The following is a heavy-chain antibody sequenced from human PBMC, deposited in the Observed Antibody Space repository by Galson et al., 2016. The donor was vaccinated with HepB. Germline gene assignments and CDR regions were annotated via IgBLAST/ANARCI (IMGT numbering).Heavy chain of an antibody. CDR2: IYPGDSDI. CDR1: GYSFTNYW. V-gene: IGHV5-51*01. CDR3: ATLGLRGNVGTSGT. Sequence: QSGAEVKKPGESLKISCEGSGYSFTNYWIGWVRQMPGKGLEWMGVIYPGDSDIRYSPSFQGQVTISADKSTSTAYLQWSSLRASDTAIDYCATLGLRGNVGTSGTWGQGTLVIVSS. J-gene: IGHJ4*02. D-gene: IGHD6-13*01.